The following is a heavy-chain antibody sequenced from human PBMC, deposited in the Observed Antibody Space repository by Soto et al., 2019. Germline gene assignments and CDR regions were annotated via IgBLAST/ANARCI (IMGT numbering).Heavy chain of an antibody. J-gene: IGHJ4*02. Sequence: SETLSLTCTVSGGSISSSSCYWGWIRQPPGKGLEWIGSIYYSGSTHYNPSLKSRVTISVDTSKNQFSLKLSSVTAADTAVYYCARLIGTKIAEDGWFYWGQGTLVTVSS. CDR3: ARLIGTKIAEDGWFY. CDR1: GGSISSSSCY. V-gene: IGHV4-39*01. CDR2: IYYSGST. D-gene: IGHD6-13*01.